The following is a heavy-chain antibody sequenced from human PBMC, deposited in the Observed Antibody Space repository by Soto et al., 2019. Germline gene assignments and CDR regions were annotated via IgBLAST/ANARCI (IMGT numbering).Heavy chain of an antibody. CDR2: IKQDGSEK. V-gene: IGHV3-7*01. D-gene: IGHD2-2*01. Sequence: GGSLRLSCAASGFTFSSYWMSWVRQAPGKGLEWVANIKQDGSEKYYVDSVKGRFTISRDNAKNSLYLQMNSLRAEDTAVYYCARAYRTIVPAAMYWFDPWGQGTLVTVSS. CDR3: ARAYRTIVPAAMYWFDP. J-gene: IGHJ5*02. CDR1: GFTFSSYW.